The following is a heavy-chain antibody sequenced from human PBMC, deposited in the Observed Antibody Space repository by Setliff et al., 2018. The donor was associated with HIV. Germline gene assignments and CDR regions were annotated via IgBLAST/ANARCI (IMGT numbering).Heavy chain of an antibody. D-gene: IGHD3-22*01. Sequence: ASVKVSCKASGYTFTRYDINWVRRAPGQGLEWMEWMNPQSGDTGYAQKFQDRVTVTGNTSINTAYMELSSLRSDDTAVYYCARTALHYYDSSGYLDNWGQGTLVTVSS. CDR3: ARTALHYYDSSGYLDN. CDR2: MNPQSGDT. J-gene: IGHJ4*03. V-gene: IGHV1-8*01. CDR1: GYTFTRYD.